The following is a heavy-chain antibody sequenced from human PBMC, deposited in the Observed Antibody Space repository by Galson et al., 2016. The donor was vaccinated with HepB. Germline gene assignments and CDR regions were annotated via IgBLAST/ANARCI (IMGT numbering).Heavy chain of an antibody. D-gene: IGHD3-3*01. V-gene: IGHV3-33*01. J-gene: IGHJ4*02. CDR1: GFSFRTYG. CDR3: ARFHYDFSSGHYIYFDY. CDR2: IWNDGTNK. Sequence: SLRLSCAASGFSFRTYGMHWVRQAPGKGLEWVAIIWNDGTNKYYVDSLKGRFTISRDNSKNTLYLQMNSLRAEDTAVYHCARFHYDFSSGHYIYFDYWGQGTLVTVSS.